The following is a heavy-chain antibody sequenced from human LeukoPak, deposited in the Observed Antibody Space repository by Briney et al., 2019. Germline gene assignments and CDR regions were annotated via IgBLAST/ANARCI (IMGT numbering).Heavy chain of an antibody. Sequence: GASMKVSCKASGGTFSSYAISWVRQAPGQGLAWMGGIIPIFGTANYAQKFQGRVTITADESTSTAYMELSSLRSEDTAVYYCARGMVRGLFDYWGQGTLVTVSS. V-gene: IGHV1-69*13. J-gene: IGHJ4*02. CDR1: GGTFSSYA. CDR3: ARGMVRGLFDY. CDR2: IIPIFGTA. D-gene: IGHD3-10*01.